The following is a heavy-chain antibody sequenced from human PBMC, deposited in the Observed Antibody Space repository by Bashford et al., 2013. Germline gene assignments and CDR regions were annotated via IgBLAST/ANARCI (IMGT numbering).Heavy chain of an antibody. D-gene: IGHD4-23*01. CDR2: IYYSGST. V-gene: IGHV4-59*01. CDR1: GGSISSYY. J-gene: IGHJ3*02. Sequence: SETLSLTCTVSGGSISSYYWSWIRQPPGKGLEWIGYIYYSGSTNYNPSLKSRVTISVDTSKNQFSLKLSSVTAADTAVYYCARGRLGDDDYGDNEGDAFDIWGQGTMVTVSS. CDR3: ARGRLGDDDYGDNEGDAFDI.